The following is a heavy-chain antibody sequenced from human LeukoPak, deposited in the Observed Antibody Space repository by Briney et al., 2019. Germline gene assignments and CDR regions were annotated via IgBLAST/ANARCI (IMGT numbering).Heavy chain of an antibody. CDR1: GFTFSSYA. D-gene: IGHD6-13*01. Sequence: GGSLRLSCAASGFTFSSYAMSWVRQAPGKGLEWVSAISGGGGSTYYADSVKGRFTISRDNSKNTLYLQMNSLRAEDTAVYYCAKEIGSHLYSSSRPHWGQGTLVTVSS. J-gene: IGHJ4*02. CDR3: AKEIGSHLYSSSRPH. V-gene: IGHV3-23*01. CDR2: ISGGGGST.